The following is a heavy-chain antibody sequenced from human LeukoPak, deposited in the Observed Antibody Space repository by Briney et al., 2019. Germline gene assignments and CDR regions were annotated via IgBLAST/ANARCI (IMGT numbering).Heavy chain of an antibody. CDR2: ISGSGVT. CDR3: AKDWYGGVSIFGVVIVGYMDV. J-gene: IGHJ6*03. D-gene: IGHD3-3*01. V-gene: IGHV3-23*01. CDR1: GFTFSTSA. Sequence: GGSLRLSCAASGFTFSTSAMTWVRQAPGKGLEWVSGISGSGVTDYADSVKGRFTISRDNSKNTLYLQMNSLRAEDTAVYYCAKDWYGGVSIFGVVIVGYMDVWGKGTTVTVSS.